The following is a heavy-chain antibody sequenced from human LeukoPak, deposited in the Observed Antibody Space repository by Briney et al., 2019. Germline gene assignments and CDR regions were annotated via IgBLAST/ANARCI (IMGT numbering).Heavy chain of an antibody. V-gene: IGHV3-13*01. CDR3: ARGPPRGKYYYMDV. J-gene: IGHJ6*03. D-gene: IGHD1-1*01. CDR1: GFTFSSFD. CDR2: IGTASDT. Sequence: GGSLRLSCAASGFTFSSFDMHWVRQPTGQGLEWVSTIGTASDTYYPGSVEGRFTLSRDNAKNSLYLQMNSLTAGDSAVYYCARGPPRGKYYYMDVWGKGTTVTVSS.